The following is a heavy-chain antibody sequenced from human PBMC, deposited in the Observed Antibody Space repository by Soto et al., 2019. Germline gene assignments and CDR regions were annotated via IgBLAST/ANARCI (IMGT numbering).Heavy chain of an antibody. V-gene: IGHV1-18*01. Sequence: ASVKVSCKASGYTFTSYGISWVRQAPGQGLEWMGWISAYNGNTNYAQKIQGRVTMTTDTSTSTAYMELRSLRSDDTAVYYCARDSISDYGDYVWFDPWGQGTLVTVSS. D-gene: IGHD4-17*01. CDR1: GYTFTSYG. CDR3: ARDSISDYGDYVWFDP. J-gene: IGHJ5*02. CDR2: ISAYNGNT.